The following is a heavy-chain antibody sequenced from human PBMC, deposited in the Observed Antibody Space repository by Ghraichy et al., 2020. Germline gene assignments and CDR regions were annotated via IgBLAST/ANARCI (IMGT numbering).Heavy chain of an antibody. J-gene: IGHJ4*02. CDR3: ARLPHIVTLISLYYFDY. Sequence: SQTLSLTCAVYGGSFSGYYWSWIRQPPGKGLEWIGEINHSGSTNYNPSLKSRVTISVDTSKNQFSLKLSSVTAADTAVYYCARLPHIVTLISLYYFDYWGQGTLVTVSS. CDR1: GGSFSGYY. V-gene: IGHV4-34*01. CDR2: INHSGST. D-gene: IGHD2-21*01.